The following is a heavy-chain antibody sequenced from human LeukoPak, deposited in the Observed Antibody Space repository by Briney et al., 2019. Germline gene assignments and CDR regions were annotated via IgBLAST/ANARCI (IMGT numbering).Heavy chain of an antibody. D-gene: IGHD3-16*01. V-gene: IGHV3-23*01. CDR2: ITGSGGST. J-gene: IGHJ4*02. CDR3: TMLFGGLLFVGVDS. CDR1: GFTFSNYA. Sequence: GGSLRLSCAASGFTFSNYAMSWVRQAPGKGLEWVSTITGSGGSTYYADSVKGQFTISRDNSKNTLYLQMNSLRAEDTAVYYCTMLFGGLLFVGVDSWGQGTLVTVSS.